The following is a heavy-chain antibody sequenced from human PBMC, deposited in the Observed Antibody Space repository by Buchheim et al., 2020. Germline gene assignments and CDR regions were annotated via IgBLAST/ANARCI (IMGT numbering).Heavy chain of an antibody. D-gene: IGHD1-1*01. CDR3: ASLKGRTGTGYGMDD. J-gene: IGHJ6*02. CDR1: GFTFSSFE. Sequence: EVQLVESGGGLVLPGGSLRLSCAVAGFTFSSFEMNWVRQAPGKGLEWVSYISSSVITKYYADSVKGRFTISRDNAENSMYLQMNSLRVEDTAAYYCASLKGRTGTGYGMDDWGQGTT. CDR2: ISSSVITK. V-gene: IGHV3-48*03.